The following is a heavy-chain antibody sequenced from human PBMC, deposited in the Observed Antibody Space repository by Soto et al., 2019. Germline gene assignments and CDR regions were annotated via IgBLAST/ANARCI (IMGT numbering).Heavy chain of an antibody. D-gene: IGHD5-18*01. V-gene: IGHV3-23*01. Sequence: PGGSLKLACAASGFTFNNYAMTWVRQAPGKGLEWVSLISGSGGNTYYADSVKGRFTISRDNSKNTLYLQMNSLRAEDTAIYFCAKDRGYDYGPTFHYLGQGTLVTVSS. J-gene: IGHJ4*01. CDR3: AKDRGYDYGPTFHY. CDR2: ISGSGGNT. CDR1: GFTFNNYA.